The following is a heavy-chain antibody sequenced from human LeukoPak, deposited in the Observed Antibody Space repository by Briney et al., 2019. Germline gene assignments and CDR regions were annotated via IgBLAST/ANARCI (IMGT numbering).Heavy chain of an antibody. CDR1: GGSISTGDYY. V-gene: IGHV4-30-4*08. J-gene: IGHJ4*02. CDR2: IFYTGST. CDR3: ARGDLAYYFDS. Sequence: SQTLSLTCSVSGGSISTGDYYWSWIRQPPGKGLEWIGYIFYTGSTYYNPSLKSRVTISVDTSKNQFSLKLSSVTAADTAVYYCARGDLAYYFDSWGQGTLVTVSS.